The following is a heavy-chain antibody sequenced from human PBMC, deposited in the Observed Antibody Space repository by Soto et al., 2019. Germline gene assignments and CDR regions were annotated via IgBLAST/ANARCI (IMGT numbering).Heavy chain of an antibody. CDR1: GYTFTSYG. J-gene: IGHJ5*02. D-gene: IGHD3-22*01. CDR2: ISAYNGNT. CDR3: ARVEAYYYDSSGENWFDP. V-gene: IGHV1-18*01. Sequence: ASVKVSCKASGYTFTSYGISWVRQAPVQGLEWMGWISAYNGNTNYAQKLQGRVTMTTDTSTSTAYMELRSLRSDDTAVYYCARVEAYYYDSSGENWFDPWGQGTLVTVSS.